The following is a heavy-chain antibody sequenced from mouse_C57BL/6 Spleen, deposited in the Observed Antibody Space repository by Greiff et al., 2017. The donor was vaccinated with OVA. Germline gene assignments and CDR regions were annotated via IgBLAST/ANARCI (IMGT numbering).Heavy chain of an antibody. D-gene: IGHD1-1*01. CDR1: GYSFTGYY. J-gene: IGHJ2*01. Sequence: VQLKESGPELVKPGASVKISCKASGYSFTGYYMNWVKQSPEKSLEWIGEINPSTGGTTYNQKFKAKATLTVDKSSSTAYMQLKSLTSEDSAVYYCAREDYGKGPFDYWGQGTTLTVSS. V-gene: IGHV1-42*01. CDR2: INPSTGGT. CDR3: AREDYGKGPFDY.